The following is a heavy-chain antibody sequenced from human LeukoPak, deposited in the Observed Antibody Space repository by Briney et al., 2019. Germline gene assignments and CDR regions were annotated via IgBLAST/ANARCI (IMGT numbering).Heavy chain of an antibody. CDR2: IIPTLGIA. D-gene: IGHD2-15*01. CDR1: GGTFGSYA. V-gene: IGHV1-69*04. CDR3: ARDCRSVSCYSVDY. Sequence: RASVKVSCKASGGTFGSYAIRWVRQAPGQGHEWMGRIIPTLGIANYAQKFQGRVSITADTSTSTSYMELSSLRSEDTAVFYCARDCRSVSCYSVDYWGQGTLVTVSS. J-gene: IGHJ4*02.